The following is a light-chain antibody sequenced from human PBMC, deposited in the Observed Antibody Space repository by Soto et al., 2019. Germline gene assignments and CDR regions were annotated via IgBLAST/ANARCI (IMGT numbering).Light chain of an antibody. Sequence: QSVMTEPPSASGAPGHRVTISCTGSSSNIGAGYDVHWYQQRPGTAPKLLIFGNINRPSGVPDRFSGSKSGTSASLAITGLQAEDEGDYYCQSYDSTLRARYVFGTGTKVTVL. V-gene: IGLV1-40*01. CDR1: SSNIGAGYD. CDR3: QSYDSTLRARYV. J-gene: IGLJ1*01. CDR2: GNI.